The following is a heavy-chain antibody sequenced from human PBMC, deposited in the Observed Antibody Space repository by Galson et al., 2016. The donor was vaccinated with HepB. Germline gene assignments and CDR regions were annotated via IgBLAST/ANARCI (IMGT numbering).Heavy chain of an antibody. CDR3: ARAVMLGRGMDV. J-gene: IGHJ6*03. D-gene: IGHD3-10*01. CDR2: TFYRSTWEN. Sequence: CAISGDSVYNNGAAWVWIRQSPSRGLEWLGRTFYRSTWENHYAGSVKNRITISPDTSRSQFSLHLNSVTPEDTAVYYCARAVMLGRGMDVWGKGTTVTVAS. CDR1: GDSVYNNGAA. V-gene: IGHV6-1*01.